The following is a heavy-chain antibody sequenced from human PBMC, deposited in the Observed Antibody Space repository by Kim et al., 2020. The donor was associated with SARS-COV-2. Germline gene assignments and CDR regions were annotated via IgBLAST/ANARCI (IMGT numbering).Heavy chain of an antibody. CDR3: ARVRYHFNIVVVPAAPPDY. CDR2: IIPIFGTA. V-gene: IGHV1-69*13. D-gene: IGHD2-2*01. J-gene: IGHJ4*02. Sequence: SVKVSCKASGGTFSSYAISWVRQAPGQGLEWMGGIIPIFGTANYAQKFQGRVTITADESTSTAYMELSSLRSEDTAVYYCARVRYHFNIVVVPAAPPDYWGQGTLVTVSS. CDR1: GGTFSSYA.